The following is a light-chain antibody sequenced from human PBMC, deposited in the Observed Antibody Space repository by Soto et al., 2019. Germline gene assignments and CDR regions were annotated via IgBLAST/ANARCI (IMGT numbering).Light chain of an antibody. Sequence: QSALTQPASVSGSPGQSITISCTGTSSDVGGYNYVSWYLQHPGKAPKLMIYDVINRPSGVSNRFSGSKSGNTASLTISGLQAEDEADYYCSSYTSSSTRVFGTGTKVTVL. CDR2: DVI. V-gene: IGLV2-14*01. J-gene: IGLJ1*01. CDR1: SSDVGGYNY. CDR3: SSYTSSSTRV.